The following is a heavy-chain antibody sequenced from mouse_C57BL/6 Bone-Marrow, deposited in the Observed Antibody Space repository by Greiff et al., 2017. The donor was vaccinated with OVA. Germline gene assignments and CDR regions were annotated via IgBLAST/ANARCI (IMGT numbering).Heavy chain of an antibody. D-gene: IGHD3-2*02. V-gene: IGHV3-1*01. CDR1: GYSITSGYD. J-gene: IGHJ2*01. CDR2: ISYSGST. CDR3: ARTAQATSYFDY. Sequence: EVHLVESGPGMVKPSQSLSLTCTVTGYSITSGYDWHWIRHFPGNKLEWMGYISYSGSTNYNPSLKSRISITHDTSKNHFFLKLNSVTTEDTATYYCARTAQATSYFDYWGQGTTLTVSS.